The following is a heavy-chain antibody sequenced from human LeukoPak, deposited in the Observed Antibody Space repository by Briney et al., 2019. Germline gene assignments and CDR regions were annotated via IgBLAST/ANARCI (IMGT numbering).Heavy chain of an antibody. Sequence: PGGSLRLSCEASGFTFSSYAMSWVRQAPGQGLEWVSAISGSGGSTYYADSVKGRFTISRDNSKNTLYLQMNSLRAEDTAVYYCAKDMDYYDSSGYYEKGNFDYWGQGTLVTVSS. J-gene: IGHJ4*02. V-gene: IGHV3-23*01. CDR1: GFTFSSYA. CDR2: ISGSGGST. CDR3: AKDMDYYDSSGYYEKGNFDY. D-gene: IGHD3-22*01.